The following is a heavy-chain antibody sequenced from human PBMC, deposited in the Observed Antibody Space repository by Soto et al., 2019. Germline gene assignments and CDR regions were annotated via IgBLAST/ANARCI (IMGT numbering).Heavy chain of an antibody. D-gene: IGHD1-20*01. CDR1: GGSISGSYYY. V-gene: IGHV4-39*01. CDR3: ATSQKGYNWNYFDH. J-gene: IGHJ4*02. CDR2: VFYTGFT. Sequence: SETLSLTCAVPGGSISGSYYYWAWLRQSPGKGPEWIGSVFYTGFTSYNPSLESRVSVSVDTSESQFSLKLSAVTAADTAVYYCATSQKGYNWNYFDHWGQGALVTVSS.